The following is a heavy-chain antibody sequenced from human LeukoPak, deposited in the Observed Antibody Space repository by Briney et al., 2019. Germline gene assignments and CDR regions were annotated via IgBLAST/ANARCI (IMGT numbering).Heavy chain of an antibody. CDR2: IYPRDGST. V-gene: IGHV1-46*02. J-gene: IGHJ4*02. CDR3: ARDQEGFDY. Sequence: GASVKVSCKVSGYSFNSNYIHWVRQAPGQGLEWMGMIYPRDGSTSYAQRFQDRVTVTRDTSTSTVHMELSGLRSEDTAVYYCARDQEGFDYWGQGTLVTVSS. CDR1: GYSFNSNY.